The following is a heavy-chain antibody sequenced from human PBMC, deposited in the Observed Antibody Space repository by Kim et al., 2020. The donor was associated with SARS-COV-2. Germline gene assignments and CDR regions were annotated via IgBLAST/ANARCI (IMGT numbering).Heavy chain of an antibody. CDR1: GFTVSSNY. V-gene: IGHV3-53*01. CDR2: IYSGGST. D-gene: IGHD2-2*01. Sequence: GGSLRLSCAASGFTVSSNYMSWVRQAPGKGLEWVSVIYSGGSTYYADSVKGRFTISRDNSKNTLYLQMNSLRAEDTAVYYCARVGRPHYCSSTSCCGCFDYWGQGTLVTVSS. CDR3: ARVGRPHYCSSTSCCGCFDY. J-gene: IGHJ4*02.